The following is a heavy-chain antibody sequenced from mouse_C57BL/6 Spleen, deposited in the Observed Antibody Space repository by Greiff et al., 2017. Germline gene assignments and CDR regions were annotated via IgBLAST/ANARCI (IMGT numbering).Heavy chain of an antibody. J-gene: IGHJ2*01. CDR3: ARNYYYFDY. V-gene: IGHV1-64*01. CDR2: IHPNSVST. CDR1: GYTFTSDW. D-gene: IGHD2-1*01. Sequence: VQLQQPGPELVKPGASVTLSCKASGYTFTSDWMHWVRQRPGQGLEWIGMIHPNSVSTNYNGKFLSKATLTVDKSSSTAYLQLSSLTSEDSAVYDCARNYYYFDYWGQGTTLTVSS.